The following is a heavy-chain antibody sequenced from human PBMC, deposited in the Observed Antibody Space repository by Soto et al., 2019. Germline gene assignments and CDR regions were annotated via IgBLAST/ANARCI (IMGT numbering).Heavy chain of an antibody. CDR3: AILDSSTWYTGYYFDY. CDR2: FSDGGTNT. V-gene: IGHV3-23*01. D-gene: IGHD6-13*01. J-gene: IGHJ4*02. Sequence: EVQLLESGGGLVQPGGSLRLSCAASGFSFSSYAMNWVRQAPGKGLEWVSAFSDGGTNTYYTDSVKGRFTISRDNSKNTMFLQMNSLRAEDTAIYYCAILDSSTWYTGYYFDYWGQGTLVTVSS. CDR1: GFSFSSYA.